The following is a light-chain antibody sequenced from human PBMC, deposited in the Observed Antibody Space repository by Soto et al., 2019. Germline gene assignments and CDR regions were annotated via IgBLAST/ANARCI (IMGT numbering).Light chain of an antibody. CDR3: ATWDDSLSGPGV. CDR2: RNY. V-gene: IGLV1-47*01. Sequence: QSALTQPPSASGTPGQRVTISCSGSTSSVGSSYIYWYQHLPGTAPKLLIYRNYQRPSGVPDRFSGSKSGTSASLAISGLRSEDEADYYCATWDDSLSGPGVFGGGTKVTVL. J-gene: IGLJ2*01. CDR1: TSSVGSSY.